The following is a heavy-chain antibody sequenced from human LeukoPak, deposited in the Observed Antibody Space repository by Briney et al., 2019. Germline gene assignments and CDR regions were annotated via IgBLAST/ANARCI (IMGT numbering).Heavy chain of an antibody. D-gene: IGHD2-2*01. CDR2: IYLGDSYT. CDR3: ARPGGYCSSTSCYAYFDY. V-gene: IGHV5-51*01. J-gene: IGHJ4*02. CDR1: GYSFTSYW. Sequence: GESLKISCKGSGYSFTSYWIAWVRQMPGKGLEWMGIIYLGDSYTRYSPSFQGQVTISADKSINTAYLQWSSLMASDTAMYYCARPGGYCSSTSCYAYFDYWGQGTLVTVSS.